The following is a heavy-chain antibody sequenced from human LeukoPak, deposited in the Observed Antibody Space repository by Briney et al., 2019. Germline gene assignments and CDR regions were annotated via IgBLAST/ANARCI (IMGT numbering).Heavy chain of an antibody. CDR1: GFTFSSYW. J-gene: IGHJ4*02. Sequence: PGGSLRLSCAASGFTFSSYWMTWVRRAPGKGLEWVANIKQDGSEKYYVDSVKGRFTISRDNAKNSLYLQMNSLRAEDTAVYYCAAHVGNAGDFGYWGQGTLVAVSS. D-gene: IGHD4-23*01. CDR2: IKQDGSEK. V-gene: IGHV3-7*01. CDR3: AAHVGNAGDFGY.